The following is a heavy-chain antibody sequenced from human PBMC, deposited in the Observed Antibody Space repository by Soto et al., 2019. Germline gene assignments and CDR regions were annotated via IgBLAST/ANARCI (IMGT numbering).Heavy chain of an antibody. Sequence: QVQLQESGPGLVKPSETLSLTCTVSGDSISSYYWSWIRQPPGKGLEWIGYIYYIWGTNYNPSLKSRVTISVDTSKNQFSLKLSSVTAADTAVYYCARRRSYGDSDYWGQGTLVTVSS. CDR3: ARRRSYGDSDY. CDR2: IYYIWGT. CDR1: GDSISSYY. V-gene: IGHV4-59*08. D-gene: IGHD4-17*01. J-gene: IGHJ4*02.